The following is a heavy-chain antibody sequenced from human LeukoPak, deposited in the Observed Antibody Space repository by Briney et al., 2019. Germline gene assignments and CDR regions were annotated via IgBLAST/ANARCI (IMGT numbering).Heavy chain of an antibody. Sequence: PSETLSLTCTLSGGSMTTHHWNWIRQTPGKGLEWIGYVFDSGRTKVNPSLKSRVTLSADTSKNQLPLRLSSVTAADTAMYYCTTIKRGDIFGYFDFWGQGILVTVSS. D-gene: IGHD5-18*01. CDR2: VFDSGRT. CDR3: TTIKRGDIFGYFDF. CDR1: GGSMTTHH. V-gene: IGHV4-59*11. J-gene: IGHJ4*02.